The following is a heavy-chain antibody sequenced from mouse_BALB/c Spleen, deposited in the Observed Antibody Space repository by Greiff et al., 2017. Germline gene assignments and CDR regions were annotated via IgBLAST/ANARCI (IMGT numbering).Heavy chain of an antibody. V-gene: IGHV3-8*02. J-gene: IGHJ2*01. Sequence: EVKVVESGPSLVKPSQTLSLTCSVTGDSITSGYWNWIRKFPGNKLEYMGYISYSGSTYYNPSLKSRISITRDTSKNQYYLQLNSVTTEDTATYYCARYEDYGYLFDYWGQGTTLTVSS. D-gene: IGHD1-2*01. CDR3: ARYEDYGYLFDY. CDR1: GDSITSGY. CDR2: ISYSGST.